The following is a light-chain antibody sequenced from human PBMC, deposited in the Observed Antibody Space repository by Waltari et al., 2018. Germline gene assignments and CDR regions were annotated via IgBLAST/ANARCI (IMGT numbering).Light chain of an antibody. Sequence: SYVLTQPPAVSVAPGQTAKISCEGHNIGGKSVHWHQQKPGQAPVLVVFDDDERPSGIPQRFSGSNSENTATLTITRVEVGDGADYYCQVWDRSSDQPVFGGGT. CDR1: NIGGKS. CDR2: DDD. J-gene: IGLJ3*02. CDR3: QVWDRSSDQPV. V-gene: IGLV3-21*02.